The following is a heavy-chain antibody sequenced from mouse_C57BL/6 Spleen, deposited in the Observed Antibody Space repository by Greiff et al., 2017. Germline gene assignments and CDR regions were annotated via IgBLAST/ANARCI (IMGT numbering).Heavy chain of an antibody. Sequence: QVQLQQSGAELAKPGASVKLSCKASGYTFTSYWMHWVKQRPGQGLEWIGYINPSSGYTKSNQKFKDKARLTADKSSSTAYMQLSSLTYEDSAVYYCARSLYGYDSWYFDVWGTGTTVTVSS. V-gene: IGHV1-7*01. CDR3: ARSLYGYDSWYFDV. J-gene: IGHJ1*03. CDR2: INPSSGYT. CDR1: GYTFTSYW. D-gene: IGHD2-2*01.